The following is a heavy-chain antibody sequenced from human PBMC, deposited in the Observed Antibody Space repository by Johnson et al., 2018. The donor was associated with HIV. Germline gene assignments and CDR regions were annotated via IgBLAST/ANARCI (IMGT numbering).Heavy chain of an antibody. CDR3: AKTRMGGILDAFDL. D-gene: IGHD3-10*01. J-gene: IGHJ3*01. Sequence: VQLVESGGGLVQPGGSLRLSCAVSGFIFSSYAMHWVRQAPGKGLEYISTISSNGGSTYYANSVKGRFTISRDNSKNTLDLQMNSLTIEDTAVFYCAKTRMGGILDAFDLWGQGTIVIVS. CDR2: ISSNGGST. CDR1: GFIFSSYA. V-gene: IGHV3-64*01.